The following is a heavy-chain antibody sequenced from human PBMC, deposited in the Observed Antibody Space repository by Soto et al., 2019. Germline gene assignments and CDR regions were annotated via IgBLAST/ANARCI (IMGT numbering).Heavy chain of an antibody. J-gene: IGHJ4*02. CDR1: GYTFTSYG. V-gene: IGHV1-18*01. D-gene: IGHD5-12*01. CDR3: ASEGHTRDGYTAAPHY. CDR2: ISAYNGNT. Sequence: QVQLVQSGAEVKKPGASVKVSCKASGYTFTSYGISWVRQAPGQGLEWMGWISAYNGNTNYAQKLQGRVTMTTDTSTSTADMELRSLRADDTAVYYCASEGHTRDGYTAAPHYWGQGTLVTVSS.